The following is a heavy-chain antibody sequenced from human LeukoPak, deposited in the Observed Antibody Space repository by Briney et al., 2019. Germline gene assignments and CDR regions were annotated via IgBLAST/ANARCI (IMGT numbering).Heavy chain of an antibody. J-gene: IGHJ5*02. CDR2: LSDSGGST. V-gene: IGHV3-23*01. D-gene: IGHD3-22*01. Sequence: PGGSLRLSCAASGFTFSSCGMSWVRQAPGKGLEWVSALSDSGGSTYYADSVKGRFTISRDNSKNTLYLQMNRLRAEDTAVYYCAKDPHSSGYYNWFDPWGQGTLVTVSS. CDR1: GFTFSSCG. CDR3: AKDPHSSGYYNWFDP.